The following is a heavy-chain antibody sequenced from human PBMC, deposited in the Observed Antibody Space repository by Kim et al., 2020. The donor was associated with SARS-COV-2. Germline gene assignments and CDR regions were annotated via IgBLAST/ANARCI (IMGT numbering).Heavy chain of an antibody. D-gene: IGHD3-10*01. Sequence: GGSLRLSCAASGFTFSSYGMHWVRQAPGKGLEWVAVISYDGSNKYYADSVKGRFTISRDNSKNTLYLQMNSLRAEDTAVYYCAKESGSGSYYAWTYYYYGMDVWSKGTTVTVSS. CDR3: AKESGSGSYYAWTYYYYGMDV. V-gene: IGHV3-30*18. J-gene: IGHJ6*04. CDR1: GFTFSSYG. CDR2: ISYDGSNK.